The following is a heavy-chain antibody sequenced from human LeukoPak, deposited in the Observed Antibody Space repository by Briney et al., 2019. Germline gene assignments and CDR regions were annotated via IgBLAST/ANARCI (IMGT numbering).Heavy chain of an antibody. V-gene: IGHV3-23*01. CDR1: GFTFSSYA. CDR3: AKPQGPHIVVVTAIPPEYFQH. D-gene: IGHD2-21*02. CDR2: ISGSGGST. Sequence: GGPLRLSCAASGFTFSSYAMSWVRQAPGKGLEWVSAISGSGGSTYYADSVKGRFTISRDNSKNTLYLQMNSLRAEDTAVYYCAKPQGPHIVVVTAIPPEYFQHWGQGTLVTVSS. J-gene: IGHJ1*01.